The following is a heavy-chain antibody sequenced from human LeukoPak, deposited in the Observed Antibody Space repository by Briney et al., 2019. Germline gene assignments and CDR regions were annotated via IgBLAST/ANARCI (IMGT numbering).Heavy chain of an antibody. V-gene: IGHV3-48*03. CDR1: GFTFTNYE. D-gene: IGHD1-26*01. CDR2: ISGRGSTI. CDR3: ASENVGLTTAFDY. Sequence: PGGSLRLSCTASGFTFTNYEVNWVRQAPGKGLEWVSYISGRGSTIYYADSVKGRFTISRDNAKNSVYLQMNSLRAEDTAVYYCASENVGLTTAFDYWGQGTLVTVSS. J-gene: IGHJ4*02.